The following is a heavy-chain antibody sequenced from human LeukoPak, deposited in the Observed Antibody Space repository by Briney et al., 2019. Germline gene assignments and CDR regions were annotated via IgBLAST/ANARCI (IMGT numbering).Heavy chain of an antibody. J-gene: IGHJ6*02. CDR1: GGSISSYY. CDR2: IYYSGST. Sequence: KPSETLSLTCTVSGGSISSYYWSWIRQPPGKGLEWIGYIYYSGSTNYNPSLKSRVTISVDTSKNQFSLKLSSVTAADTAVYYCARERAGMDYDSSGYIYGMDVWGQGTTVTVSS. D-gene: IGHD3-22*01. V-gene: IGHV4-59*12. CDR3: ARERAGMDYDSSGYIYGMDV.